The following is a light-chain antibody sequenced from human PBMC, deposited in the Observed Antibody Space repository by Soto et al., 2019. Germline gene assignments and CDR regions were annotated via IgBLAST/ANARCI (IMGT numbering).Light chain of an antibody. CDR1: QYIHNY. CDR3: HQSNNYPWT. Sequence: GDRFTITCRASQYIHNYLAWYQQKPGEAPKLLIYESANLESGVPSRFSGSGTGTEFTLTISSLQPDDFATYYCHQSNNYPWTFGQGTRVEI. J-gene: IGKJ1*01. V-gene: IGKV1-5*03. CDR2: ESA.